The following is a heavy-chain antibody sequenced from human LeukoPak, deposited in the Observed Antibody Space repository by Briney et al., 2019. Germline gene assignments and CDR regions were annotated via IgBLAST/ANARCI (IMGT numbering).Heavy chain of an antibody. J-gene: IGHJ4*02. CDR3: ATGHNYYDSSGYPSH. CDR1: GYTLTELS. D-gene: IGHD3-22*01. CDR2: FDPEDGET. Sequence: GASVEVSCKASGYTLTELSMHWVRQAPGKGLEWMGGFDPEDGETIYAQKFQGRVTMTEDTSTDTAYMELSSLRSEDTAVYYCATGHNYYDSSGYPSHWGQGTLVTVSS. V-gene: IGHV1-24*01.